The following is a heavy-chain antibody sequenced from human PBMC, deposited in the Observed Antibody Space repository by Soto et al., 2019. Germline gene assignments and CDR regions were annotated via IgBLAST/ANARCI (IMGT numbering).Heavy chain of an antibody. D-gene: IGHD3-22*01. V-gene: IGHV5-51*01. CDR2: IYPGDSDT. CDR3: ARLPQRFSGYYYYYYCMDV. CDR1: GYSFTSYW. Sequence: PGESLKISCKGSGYSFTSYWIGWVRQMPGKGLEWMGIIYPGDSDTRYSPSFQGQVTISADKSISTAYLQWSSLKASDTAMYYCARLPQRFSGYYYYYYCMDVWGQGTTVTVSS. J-gene: IGHJ6*02.